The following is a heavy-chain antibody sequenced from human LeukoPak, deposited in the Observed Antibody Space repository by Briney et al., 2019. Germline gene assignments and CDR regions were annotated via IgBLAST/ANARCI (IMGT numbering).Heavy chain of an antibody. CDR2: INPNSGGT. Sequence: ASVKDSCKASGYTFTCYYMHWVRQAPGQGLEWMGWINPNSGGTNYAQKFQGRVTMTRDTSISTAYMELSRLRSDDTAVYYCARDPRGYNWFDPWGQGTLVTVSS. CDR1: GYTFTCYY. J-gene: IGHJ5*02. CDR3: ARDPRGYNWFDP. V-gene: IGHV1-2*02.